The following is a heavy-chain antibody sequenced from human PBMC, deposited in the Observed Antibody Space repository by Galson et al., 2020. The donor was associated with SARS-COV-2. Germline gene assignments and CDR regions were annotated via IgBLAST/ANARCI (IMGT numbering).Heavy chain of an antibody. D-gene: IGHD5-18*01. Sequence: SETLSLTCTVSGGSISSSSYYWGWIRQPPGKGLEWIGSIYYSGSTYYNPSLKSRVTISVDTSKNQFSLKLSSVTAADTAVYYCARPVTAHVDNWFDPWGQGTLVTVSS. CDR2: IYYSGST. CDR3: ARPVTAHVDNWFDP. J-gene: IGHJ5*02. CDR1: GGSISSSSYY. V-gene: IGHV4-39*01.